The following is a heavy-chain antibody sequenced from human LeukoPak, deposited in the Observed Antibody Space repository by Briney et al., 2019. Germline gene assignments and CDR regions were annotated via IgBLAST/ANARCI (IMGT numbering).Heavy chain of an antibody. D-gene: IGHD3-3*01. J-gene: IGHJ3*02. V-gene: IGHV4-39*01. CDR3: ARSYYDFWSALGAFDI. CDR1: GGSISSSSYY. Sequence: SETLSLTCTVSGGSISSSSYYWGWIRQPPGKGLEWIGSIYYSGSTYYNPSLKSRVTISVDTSKNQFSLKLSSVTAADTAVYYCARSYYDFWSALGAFDIWGQGTMVTVSS. CDR2: IYYSGST.